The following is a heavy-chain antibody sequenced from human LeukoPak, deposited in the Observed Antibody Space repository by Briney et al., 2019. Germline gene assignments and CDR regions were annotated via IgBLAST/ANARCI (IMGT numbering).Heavy chain of an antibody. J-gene: IGHJ5*02. Sequence: SVKVSCKASGGTFSSYAISWVRQAPGHGLEWMGRIIPIFGIANYAQKFQGRVTITADKSTSTAYMELSSPRSEDTAVYYCARDPNYYYDSSGYYKNWFDPWGQGTLVTVSS. CDR2: IIPIFGIA. CDR3: ARDPNYYYDSSGYYKNWFDP. CDR1: GGTFSSYA. V-gene: IGHV1-69*04. D-gene: IGHD3-22*01.